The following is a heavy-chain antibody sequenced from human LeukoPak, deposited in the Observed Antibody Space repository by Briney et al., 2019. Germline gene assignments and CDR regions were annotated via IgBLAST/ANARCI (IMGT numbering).Heavy chain of an antibody. D-gene: IGHD6-13*01. J-gene: IGHJ4*02. Sequence: GGSLRLSCAASGYTFSSFSMNWVRQAPGKGLEWVSYISSSSSTMYYADSVKGRFTISRDNAKNTLYLQMNSLRAEDTAVYFCAKDSTSSWFGGDSQWGQGTLVTVSS. CDR1: GYTFSSFS. V-gene: IGHV3-48*04. CDR2: ISSSSSTM. CDR3: AKDSTSSWFGGDSQ.